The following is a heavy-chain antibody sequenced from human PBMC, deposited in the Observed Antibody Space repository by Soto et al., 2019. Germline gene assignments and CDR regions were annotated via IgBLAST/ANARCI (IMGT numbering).Heavy chain of an antibody. J-gene: IGHJ6*02. CDR1: GGTFSSYA. V-gene: IGHV1-69*13. D-gene: IGHD6-6*01. CDR3: AAKDSSSSVYYYGMDV. Sequence: SVKVSCKASGGTFSSYAISWVRQAPGQGLEWMGGIIPIFGTANYAQKFQGRVTITADESTSTAYMELSSLRSEDMAVYYCAAKDSSSSVYYYGMDVWGQGTTVTVSS. CDR2: IIPIFGTA.